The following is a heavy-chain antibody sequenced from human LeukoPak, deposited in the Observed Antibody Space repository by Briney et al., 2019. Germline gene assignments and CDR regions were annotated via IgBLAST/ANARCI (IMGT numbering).Heavy chain of an antibody. V-gene: IGHV3-30-3*01. CDR1: GFTFSSYT. J-gene: IGHJ6*02. D-gene: IGHD3-10*01. Sequence: PGGSLRLSCAASGFTFSSYTMHCVRQAPGKGLEWVAVISYDGSNKYYADSVKGRFTISRDNSKNTLYLQMNSLRAEDTAVYYCARGLHYYYYGMDVWGQGTTVTVSS. CDR3: ARGLHYYYYGMDV. CDR2: ISYDGSNK.